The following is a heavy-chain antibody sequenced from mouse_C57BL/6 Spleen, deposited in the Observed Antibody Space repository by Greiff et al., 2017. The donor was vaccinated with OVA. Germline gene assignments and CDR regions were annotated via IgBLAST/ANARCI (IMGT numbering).Heavy chain of an antibody. CDR3: AITTVVAPFAY. CDR2: IDPSDSYT. Sequence: QVQLQQPGAELVMPGASVKLSCKASGYTFTSYWMHWVKQRPGQGLEWIGEIDPSDSYTNYNQKFKGKSTLTVDKSSSTAYMQLSSLTSEDSAVYYCAITTVVAPFAYWGQGTLGTVSA. CDR1: GYTFTSYW. V-gene: IGHV1-69*01. J-gene: IGHJ3*01. D-gene: IGHD1-1*01.